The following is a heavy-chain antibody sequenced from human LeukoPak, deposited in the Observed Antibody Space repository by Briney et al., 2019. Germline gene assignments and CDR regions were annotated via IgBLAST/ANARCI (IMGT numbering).Heavy chain of an antibody. CDR1: GFTFSSYW. V-gene: IGHV3-7*01. Sequence: GGSLRLSCAASGFTFSSYWMTWVRQAPGKGLECVANIKEDGSEEYYVDFVKGRLSISRDNAKNSLHLQMNSLRAEDTAVYYCARDWLAGNPYHAFDLWGKGTMVTVSS. J-gene: IGHJ3*01. D-gene: IGHD3-22*01. CDR2: IKEDGSEE. CDR3: ARDWLAGNPYHAFDL.